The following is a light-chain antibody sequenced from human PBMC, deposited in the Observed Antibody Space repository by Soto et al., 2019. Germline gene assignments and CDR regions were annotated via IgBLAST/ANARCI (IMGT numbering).Light chain of an antibody. Sequence: IVSTHPLSLPFTPPGARATLSCRAGLSDGSSYLAWFQQKPGQAPRRLIYGASSRATGVPDRFSGSGSGTEFTLTISRVESEDVAVYYCIQDIDGPCTFGQGTKVDIK. CDR2: GAS. CDR1: LSDGSSY. J-gene: IGKJ1*01. CDR3: IQDIDGPCT. V-gene: IGKV3-20*01.